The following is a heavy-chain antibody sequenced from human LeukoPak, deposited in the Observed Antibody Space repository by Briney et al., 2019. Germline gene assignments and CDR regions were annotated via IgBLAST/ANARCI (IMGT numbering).Heavy chain of an antibody. CDR1: GFTFSSYG. J-gene: IGHJ6*02. V-gene: IGHV3-33*01. D-gene: IGHD6-13*01. CDR2: IWYEGSNK. CDR3: ARMYYSSRDYYYYGMDV. Sequence: GGSLRLSCAASGFTFSSYGMHWVRQAPGKGLEWVAVIWYEGSNKYYVDSGKGRFTISRDNSKNTRYLQMNSLRAEDTAVYYRARMYYSSRDYYYYGMDVWGQGTTVTVSS.